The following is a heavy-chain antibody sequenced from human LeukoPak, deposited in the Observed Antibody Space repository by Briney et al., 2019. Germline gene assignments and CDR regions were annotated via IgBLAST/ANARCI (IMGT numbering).Heavy chain of an antibody. V-gene: IGHV3-21*01. J-gene: IGHJ4*02. D-gene: IGHD3-3*01. CDR1: GFTFSSYS. CDR3: ARGTKRVVLRFSEWSPYYFDY. Sequence: PGGSLRLSCAASGFTFSSYSMNWVRQAPGKGLEWVSSISSSSSYIYYADSVKGRFTISRDNAKNSLYLQMNSLRAEDTAVYYCARGTKRVVLRFSEWSPYYFDYWGQGTLVTVSS. CDR2: ISSSSSYI.